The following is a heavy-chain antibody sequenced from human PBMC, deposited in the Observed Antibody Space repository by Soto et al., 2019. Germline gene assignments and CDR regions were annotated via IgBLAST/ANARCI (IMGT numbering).Heavy chain of an antibody. Sequence: EVQLVESGGGLVKPGGSLRLSCAASGFTFSSYSMNWVRQAPGKGLEWVSSISSSSSYIYYADSVKGRFTISRDNAKNSLYLQMNSLRAEDTAVYYCAARFGELSNWFDPWGQGTLVTVSS. D-gene: IGHD3-10*01. CDR3: AARFGELSNWFDP. V-gene: IGHV3-21*01. CDR1: GFTFSSYS. CDR2: ISSSSSYI. J-gene: IGHJ5*02.